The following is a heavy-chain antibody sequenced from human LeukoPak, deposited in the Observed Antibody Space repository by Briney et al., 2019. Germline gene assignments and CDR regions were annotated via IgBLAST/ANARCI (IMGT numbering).Heavy chain of an antibody. CDR2: FDPEDGET. J-gene: IGHJ5*02. CDR3: ATVLGRITIFGVVILGGFDP. CDR1: GYTLTELS. V-gene: IGHV1-24*01. Sequence: ASVKVSCKVSGYTLTELSMHWVRQAPGKGLEWMGGFDPEDGETIYAQKFQGRVTMTEDTSTDAAYMELSSLRSEDTAVYYCATVLGRITIFGVVILGGFDPWGQGTLVTVSS. D-gene: IGHD3-3*01.